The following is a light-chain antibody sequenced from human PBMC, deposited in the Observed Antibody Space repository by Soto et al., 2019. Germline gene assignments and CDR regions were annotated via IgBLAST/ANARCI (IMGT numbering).Light chain of an antibody. Sequence: EIVLTQSPGTVSLSPGEGATLSCRASQSVASSYLAWYQQKPGQAPRLIIYGASNRATGTPDRFSGGGSGTDFTLTISRLEPEDFAVYYCQQYGSSSYTFGQGTKLEIK. CDR3: QQYGSSSYT. V-gene: IGKV3-20*01. J-gene: IGKJ2*01. CDR1: QSVASSY. CDR2: GAS.